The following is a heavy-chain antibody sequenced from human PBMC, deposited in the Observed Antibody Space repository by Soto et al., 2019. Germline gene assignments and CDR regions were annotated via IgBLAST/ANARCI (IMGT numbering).Heavy chain of an antibody. V-gene: IGHV1-18*01. CDR2: ISAYNGNT. D-gene: IGHD3-3*01. CDR3: ARVSITIFGVVIIPSPYYYYYYMDV. CDR1: GYTFTSYG. J-gene: IGHJ6*03. Sequence: ASVKVSCKASGYTFTSYGISWVRQAPGQGLEWMGWISAYNGNTNYAQKLQGRVTMTTDTSTSTAYMELRSLRSDDTAVYYCARVSITIFGVVIIPSPYYYYYYMDVWGKGTTVTVSS.